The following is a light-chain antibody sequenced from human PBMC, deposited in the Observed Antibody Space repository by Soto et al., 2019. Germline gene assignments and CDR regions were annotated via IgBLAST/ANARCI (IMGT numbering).Light chain of an antibody. Sequence: DIVMTQSPDSLAVSLGERASINCKSSQSVLHSSNNKNYLAWYQQKPGQPPKLLIYWASTRESGVPDRFSGSESGTDFTLTISSLQAEDVAVYFCQQYYGTLWTFGQGTKVEIK. V-gene: IGKV4-1*01. CDR2: WAS. CDR1: QSVLHSSNNKNY. CDR3: QQYYGTLWT. J-gene: IGKJ1*01.